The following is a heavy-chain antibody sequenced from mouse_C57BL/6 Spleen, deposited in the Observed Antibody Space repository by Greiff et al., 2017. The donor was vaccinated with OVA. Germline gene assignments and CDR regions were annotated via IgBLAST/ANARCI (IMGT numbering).Heavy chain of an antibody. D-gene: IGHD3-2*02. CDR2: IWSDGST. J-gene: IGHJ3*01. Sequence: QVQLKESGPGLVAPSQSLSITCTVSGFSLTSYGVHWVRQPPGKGLEWLVVIWSDGSTTYNSALKSRLSISKDNSKSQVFLKMNSLQTDDTAMYYCASSNSSGYIMFAYWGQGTLVTVSA. CDR3: ASSNSSGYIMFAY. V-gene: IGHV2-6*03. CDR1: GFSLTSYG.